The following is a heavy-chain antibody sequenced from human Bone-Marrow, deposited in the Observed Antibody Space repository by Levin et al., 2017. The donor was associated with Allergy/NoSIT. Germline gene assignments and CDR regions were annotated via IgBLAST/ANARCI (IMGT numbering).Heavy chain of an antibody. CDR2: INEDGSTT. J-gene: IGHJ4*02. Sequence: GESLKISCAASGFTFNNYWMHWVRQVPGKGLVWVSRINEDGSTTNYADSVKGRFTISRDNAKNTLHLQMNSLRAEDTAVYYCTRELGGECGYWGQGTLVTVSS. CDR3: TRELGGECGY. V-gene: IGHV3-74*01. CDR1: GFTFNNYW. D-gene: IGHD3-16*01.